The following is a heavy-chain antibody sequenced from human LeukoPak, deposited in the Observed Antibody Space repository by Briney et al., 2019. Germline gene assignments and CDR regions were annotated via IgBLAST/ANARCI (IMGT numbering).Heavy chain of an antibody. CDR3: AREGSTSGSYDWFDP. CDR1: GFTFSSYA. V-gene: IGHV3-30-3*01. D-gene: IGHD1-26*01. J-gene: IGHJ5*02. CDR2: ISYDGSNK. Sequence: GGSLRLSCAASGFTFSSYAMQWVRQAPGKGLEWVAVISYDGSNKYYADSVKGRFTISRDNSKNTLYLQMNSLRAEDTAVYYCAREGSTSGSYDWFDPWGQGTLVTVSS.